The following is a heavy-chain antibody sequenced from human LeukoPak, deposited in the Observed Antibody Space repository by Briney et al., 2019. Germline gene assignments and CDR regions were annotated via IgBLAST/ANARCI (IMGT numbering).Heavy chain of an antibody. D-gene: IGHD6-19*01. Sequence: SETLSLTCTVSGGSISSSSYYWSWIRQPPGEGLEWIGYIYYSGSTNYNPSLKSRVTISIDTSKNQFSLKLSSVTAADTAVYYCARVTSGWTRFDYWGQGTLVTVSS. CDR1: GGSISSSSYY. V-gene: IGHV4-61*01. CDR2: IYYSGST. CDR3: ARVTSGWTRFDY. J-gene: IGHJ4*02.